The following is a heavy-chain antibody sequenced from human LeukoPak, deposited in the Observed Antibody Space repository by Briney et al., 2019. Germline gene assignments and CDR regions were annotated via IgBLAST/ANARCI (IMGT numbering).Heavy chain of an antibody. Sequence: PSDTLSLTCAVSGGSISSGGYSWSWIRQPPGKGLEWIGYIYHSGSTYYNPSLKSRVTISVDRSKNQFSLKLSSVTAADTAVYYCARIHSHNWFDHWGQGTLVTVSS. D-gene: IGHD2-21*01. V-gene: IGHV4-30-2*01. CDR2: IYHSGST. J-gene: IGHJ5*02. CDR1: GGSISSGGYS. CDR3: ARIHSHNWFDH.